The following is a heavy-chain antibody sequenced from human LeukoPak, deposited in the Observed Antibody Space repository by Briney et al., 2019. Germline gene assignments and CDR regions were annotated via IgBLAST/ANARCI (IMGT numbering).Heavy chain of an antibody. CDR1: GGSISSYY. D-gene: IGHD6-6*01. Sequence: SETLSLTCTVSGGSISSYYWSWVRQPPGKGLEWVGYIYYSGDSNYNPSLKSRATISVDTSKSQFSLKVSSVTAADTAIYYCARHTYARPFDSWGQGTPVTVSS. CDR3: ARHTYARPFDS. V-gene: IGHV4-59*08. J-gene: IGHJ4*02. CDR2: IYYSGDS.